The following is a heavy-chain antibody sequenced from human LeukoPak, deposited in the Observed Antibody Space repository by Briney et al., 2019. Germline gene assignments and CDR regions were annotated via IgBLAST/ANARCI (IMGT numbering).Heavy chain of an antibody. J-gene: IGHJ4*02. Sequence: GGSLRLSCAASGFTFSSYAMHWVRQAPGEGLEYVSAISSNGGSTYYANSVKGRFTISRDNSKNTLYLQMGSLRAEDMAVYYCARDQDSSGYSVSGGFDYWGQGTLVTVSS. CDR1: GFTFSSYA. CDR3: ARDQDSSGYSVSGGFDY. V-gene: IGHV3-64*01. CDR2: ISSNGGST. D-gene: IGHD3-22*01.